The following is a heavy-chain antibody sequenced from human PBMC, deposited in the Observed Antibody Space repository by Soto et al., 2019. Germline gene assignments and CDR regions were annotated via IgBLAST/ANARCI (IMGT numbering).Heavy chain of an antibody. D-gene: IGHD5-12*01. V-gene: IGHV1-2*02. Sequence: ASVEVSCEAYGYTFTDFFLHWLRQAPGQGLEWMGWINPNSGATNYAQKFQGRVTMTRDTSVNTAYMELSRLRSDDTAVYYCAKDKILPATIYGGAYNCFDPWGQGTLVTVSS. CDR1: GYTFTDFF. CDR2: INPNSGAT. J-gene: IGHJ5*02. CDR3: AKDKILPATIYGGAYNCFDP.